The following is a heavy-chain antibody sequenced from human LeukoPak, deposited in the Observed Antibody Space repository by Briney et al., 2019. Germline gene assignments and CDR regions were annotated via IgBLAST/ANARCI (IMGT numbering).Heavy chain of an antibody. V-gene: IGHV4-59*13. CDR1: GDSISSYY. J-gene: IGHJ6*03. D-gene: IGHD2-15*01. CDR3: ARGLLKGLLHLGYSYYMDV. CDR2: IYYSEST. Sequence: PSETLSLTCTVSGDSISSYYWSWIRQPPGKGLEWIGYIYYSESTYYNPSLKSRVTTSVDTSKDQFSLKLTSVTAADTAVYYCARGLLKGLLHLGYSYYMDVWGKGTTITVSS.